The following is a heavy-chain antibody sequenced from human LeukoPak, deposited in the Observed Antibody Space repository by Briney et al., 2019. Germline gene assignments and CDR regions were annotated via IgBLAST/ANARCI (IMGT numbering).Heavy chain of an antibody. CDR2: IDPSDSYA. CDR3: ARDYYDSSGSDAFDI. Sequence: GESLKISCKGSGXSFTNYWISWVRQMPGKGLEWMGKIDPSDSYANYSPSFQGHVTISADKSITTAYLQWGSLKASDTAMYYCARDYYDSSGSDAFDIWGQGTMVTVYS. CDR1: GXSFTNYW. D-gene: IGHD3-22*01. J-gene: IGHJ3*02. V-gene: IGHV5-10-1*01.